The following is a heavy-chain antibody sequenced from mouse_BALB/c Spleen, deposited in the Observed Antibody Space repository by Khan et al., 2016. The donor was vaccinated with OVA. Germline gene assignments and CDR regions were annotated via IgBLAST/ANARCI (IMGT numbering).Heavy chain of an antibody. CDR3: ARIYGGEFDY. CDR1: GYSITSDYA. CDR2: ISYSGNT. J-gene: IGHJ2*01. V-gene: IGHV3-2*02. D-gene: IGHD1-1*01. Sequence: EVKLLESGPGLVKPSQSLSLTCTVTGYSITSDYAWNWIRQFPGNKLEWMGHISYSGNTKYTPSLKSRISITRDTSKNQFFLQLNSVTTEDTATYYCARIYGGEFDYWGQGTTLTVSS.